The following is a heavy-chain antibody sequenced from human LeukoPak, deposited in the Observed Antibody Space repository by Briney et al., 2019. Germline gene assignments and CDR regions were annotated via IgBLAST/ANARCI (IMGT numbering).Heavy chain of an antibody. Sequence: SETLSLTCTISSGSISRYYWSWIRQPPGKGLEWIGYIYYSGSTNYNPSLKSRVTISIDTSKHQFSLKLSSVTAADTAVYYCARTSAYSSSSDYWGQGTLVTVSS. CDR3: ARTSAYSSSSDY. D-gene: IGHD6-6*01. V-gene: IGHV4-59*08. CDR2: IYYSGST. CDR1: SGSISRYY. J-gene: IGHJ4*02.